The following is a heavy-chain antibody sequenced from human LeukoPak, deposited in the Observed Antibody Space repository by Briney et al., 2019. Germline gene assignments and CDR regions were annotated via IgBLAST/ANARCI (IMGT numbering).Heavy chain of an antibody. V-gene: IGHV1-18*01. D-gene: IGHD6-13*01. Sequence: VASVKVSCKASGGTFSSYAISWVRQAPGQGLEWMGWISGYNGNTNYAQKLQGRVTMTTDTSTTTAHMELRSLTSDDTAVYYCARDRTPGIAASGTKGQDAFNIWGQGTMVTVSS. CDR3: ARDRTPGIAASGTKGQDAFNI. J-gene: IGHJ3*02. CDR2: ISGYNGNT. CDR1: GGTFSSYA.